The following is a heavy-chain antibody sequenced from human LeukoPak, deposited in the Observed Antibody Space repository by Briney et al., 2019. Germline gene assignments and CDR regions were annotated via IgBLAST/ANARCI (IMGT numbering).Heavy chain of an antibody. Sequence: QPGGSLRLSCAASGFTFSSYAMSWVRQAPGKGLEWVSAISGSGGSTYYADSVKGRFTISRDNSKNTLYLQMNSLRAEDTAVYYCAKDAAYYYDSSGYFFDYWGQGTLVTVSS. CDR1: GFTFSSYA. J-gene: IGHJ4*02. D-gene: IGHD3-22*01. CDR3: AKDAAYYYDSSGYFFDY. CDR2: ISGSGGST. V-gene: IGHV3-23*01.